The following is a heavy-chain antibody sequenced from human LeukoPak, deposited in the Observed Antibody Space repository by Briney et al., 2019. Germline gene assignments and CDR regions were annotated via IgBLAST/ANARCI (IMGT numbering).Heavy chain of an antibody. CDR1: GFTFDDYA. CDR2: ISWNSGSI. Sequence: GGSLRLSCAASGFTFDDYAMHWVRQAPGKGLEWASGISWNSGSIGYADSVKGRFTISRDNAKNSLYLQMNSLRAEDTALYYCAKDFEQWLAGGMVGDYWGQGTLVTVSS. D-gene: IGHD6-19*01. J-gene: IGHJ4*02. CDR3: AKDFEQWLAGGMVGDY. V-gene: IGHV3-9*01.